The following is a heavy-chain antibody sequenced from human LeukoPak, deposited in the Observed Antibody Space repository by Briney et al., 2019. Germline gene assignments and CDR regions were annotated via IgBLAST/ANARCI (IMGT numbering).Heavy chain of an antibody. CDR3: TRALGSEY. CDR1: GYTFTDCY. J-gene: IGHJ4*02. D-gene: IGHD1-26*01. V-gene: IGHV1-2*02. Sequence: ASVKVSCKASGYTFTDCYINWVRQAPGQGLEWMGWINPNTGGTNYAQKFQGRVTISRDTSISTTYMELSSLRSDDTAMYYCTRALGSEYWGQGTLVTVSS. CDR2: INPNTGGT.